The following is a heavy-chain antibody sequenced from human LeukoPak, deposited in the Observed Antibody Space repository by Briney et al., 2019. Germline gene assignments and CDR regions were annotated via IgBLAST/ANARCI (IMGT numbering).Heavy chain of an antibody. D-gene: IGHD2-2*01. CDR3: ARSVVVVPAAHYYYGMDV. J-gene: IGHJ6*02. CDR2: INHSGST. CDR1: GGSFSGYY. Sequence: SETLSLTCAVYGGSFSGYYWSWIRQPPGKGLEWIGEINHSGSTNYNPSLKSRVTISVDTSKNQFSLKLSSVTTADTAVYYCARSVVVVPAAHYYYGMDVWGQGTTVTVSS. V-gene: IGHV4-34*01.